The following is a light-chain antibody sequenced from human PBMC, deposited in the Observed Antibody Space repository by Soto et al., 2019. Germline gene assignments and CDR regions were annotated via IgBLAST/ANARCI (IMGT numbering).Light chain of an antibody. CDR2: GAS. V-gene: IGKV3-20*01. CDR1: RIVESYY. CDR3: QQYGSSPPYT. J-gene: IGKJ2*01. Sequence: ENVLTQSPGTLSLSPGERATLSCRASRIVESYYLAWYQHKPGQAPRLLIYGASNRATGMPDRFSGSGSGTEFTLTISRLEPEDLAVYYCQQYGSSPPYTFGQGTKLEIK.